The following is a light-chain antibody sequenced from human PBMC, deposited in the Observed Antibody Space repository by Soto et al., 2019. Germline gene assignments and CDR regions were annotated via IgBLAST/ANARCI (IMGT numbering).Light chain of an antibody. V-gene: IGKV3-20*01. CDR3: QQYYTSPWT. Sequence: EIVLTQSPGTLSLSPGERATLSCRASQSVSSNYLAWYQQKPGQAPRLLIYGASSRATGIPDRFSGSESGTDFTLTISRLEPEDFAVYYCQQYYTSPWTFGQGNKVEIK. J-gene: IGKJ1*01. CDR1: QSVSSNY. CDR2: GAS.